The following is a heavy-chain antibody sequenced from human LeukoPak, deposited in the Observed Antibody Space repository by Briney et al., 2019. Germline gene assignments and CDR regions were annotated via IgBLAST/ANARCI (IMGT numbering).Heavy chain of an antibody. Sequence: SETLSLTCAVSGGSISSDAYYWGWIRQPPGKGLEWIGTIDYSGNTYYNPSVRSRVTISVDTSKIQFSLRLHSVTAADTAVYYCARRDRGLPFHYWGQGTLVTVSS. D-gene: IGHD2-15*01. CDR1: GGSISSDAYY. CDR2: IDYSGNT. CDR3: ARRDRGLPFHY. J-gene: IGHJ4*02. V-gene: IGHV4-39*01.